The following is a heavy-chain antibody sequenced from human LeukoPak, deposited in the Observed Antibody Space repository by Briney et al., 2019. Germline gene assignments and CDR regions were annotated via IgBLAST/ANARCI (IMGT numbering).Heavy chain of an antibody. CDR3: AREGSKKYSSSVFDY. J-gene: IGHJ4*02. CDR2: TYTSGST. CDR1: GGSISSYY. Sequence: PSETLSLTCTVSGGSISSYYWSWIRQPAGKGLEWIGRTYTSGSTNYNPSLKSRVTMSVDTSKNQFSLKLSSVTAADTAVYYCAREGSKKYSSSVFDYWGQGTLVTVSS. V-gene: IGHV4-4*07. D-gene: IGHD6-6*01.